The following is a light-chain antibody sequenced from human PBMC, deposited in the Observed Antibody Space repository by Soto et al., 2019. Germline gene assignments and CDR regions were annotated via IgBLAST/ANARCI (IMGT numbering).Light chain of an antibody. Sequence: DIEMTQSPSSLAASVGDRATLSCRASQGVSNNLAWYQQKPGQAPKLLIYATSTVEPGLSARFTGSGSGTDFTLTISSLQPGDVATYYCQKYNCRPLTFGPGTKVDI. CDR1: QGVSNN. V-gene: IGKV1-27*01. CDR2: ATS. CDR3: QKYNCRPLT. J-gene: IGKJ3*01.